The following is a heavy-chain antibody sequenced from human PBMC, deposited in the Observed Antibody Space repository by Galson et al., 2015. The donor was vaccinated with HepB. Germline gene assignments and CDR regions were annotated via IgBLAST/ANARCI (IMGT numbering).Heavy chain of an antibody. CDR3: ARGGHWYFDL. CDR1: TFIFSTYS. D-gene: IGHD3-16*01. J-gene: IGHJ2*01. V-gene: IGHV3-48*04. CDR2: ISSSSTTI. Sequence: SLRLSCAASTFIFSTYSMNWVRQAPEKGLEWLSYISSSSTTIYYADSVKGRFSISRDNAKNSLYLQMNSLRAEDTAVYYYARGGHWYFDLWGRGTLVTVSS.